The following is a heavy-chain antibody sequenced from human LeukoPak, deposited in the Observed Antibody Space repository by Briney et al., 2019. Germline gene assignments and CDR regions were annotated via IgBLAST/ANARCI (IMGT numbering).Heavy chain of an antibody. CDR1: GFTFSSYS. Sequence: GGSLRLSCAASGFTFSSYSMHWVRQAPGKGLEWVSAISGSGGRTYYADSVKGRFTISRDNSKNTLYLQMNSLRAEDTAVYYCAKGGEWELLEFDYWGQGTLVTVSS. CDR3: AKGGEWELLEFDY. D-gene: IGHD1-26*01. V-gene: IGHV3-23*01. CDR2: ISGSGGRT. J-gene: IGHJ4*02.